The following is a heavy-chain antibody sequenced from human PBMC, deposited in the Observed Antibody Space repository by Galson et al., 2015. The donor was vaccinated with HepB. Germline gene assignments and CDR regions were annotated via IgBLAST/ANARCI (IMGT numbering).Heavy chain of an antibody. CDR3: AREPMLPMGFDY. Sequence: ETLSLTCTVSGGSFNSEYWSWIRQAAGKGPEYIGRIFMSGSSNYSPSLKSRATMSIDTSRSQISLKMKSVTAADTAMYYCAREPMLPMGFDYWGQGILITVSS. D-gene: IGHD3-10*02. CDR1: GGSFNSEY. J-gene: IGHJ4*02. V-gene: IGHV4-4*07. CDR2: IFMSGSS.